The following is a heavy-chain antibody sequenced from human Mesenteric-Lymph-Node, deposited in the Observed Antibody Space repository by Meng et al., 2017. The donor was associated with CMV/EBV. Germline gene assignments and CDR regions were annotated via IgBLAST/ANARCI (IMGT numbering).Heavy chain of an antibody. CDR3: ARADSGLDY. CDR1: GGSISTYY. Sequence: SETLSLTCTVSGGSISTYYWSWIRQPPGKGLEWIGYISYSGSPNYNPSLKSRVTIPVDTSKNQFSRRLSSVTAADTAMYYCARADSGLDYWGQGTLVTVSS. D-gene: IGHD3-10*01. CDR2: ISYSGSP. V-gene: IGHV4-59*01. J-gene: IGHJ4*02.